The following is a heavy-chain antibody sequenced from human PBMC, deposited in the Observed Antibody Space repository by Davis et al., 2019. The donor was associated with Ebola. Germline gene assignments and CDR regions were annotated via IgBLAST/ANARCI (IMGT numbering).Heavy chain of an antibody. D-gene: IGHD6-13*01. CDR1: GGSISSSSYY. Sequence: AGSLRLSCTVSGGSISSSSYYWGWPRQPPGKGLEWIGNIYSSGSTYYSPSLQSRVTISVDTSKNQFSLKLSSVTAADTAVYYCARRGRAMDVWGQGTTVTVSS. V-gene: IGHV4-39*01. J-gene: IGHJ6*02. CDR3: ARRGRAMDV. CDR2: IYSSGST.